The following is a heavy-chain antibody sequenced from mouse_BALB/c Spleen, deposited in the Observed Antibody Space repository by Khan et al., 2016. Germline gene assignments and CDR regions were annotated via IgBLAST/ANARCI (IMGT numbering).Heavy chain of an antibody. CDR1: GYSITSGYY. CDR3: ASYGNYEGLAY. D-gene: IGHD2-1*01. Sequence: EVELVESGPGLVKPSQSLSLTCSVTGYSITSGYYWNWIRQFPGNKLEWMGYISYDGSNNYNPSLKNRISITRDTSKNQFFLKLNSVTTEDTATAYCASYGNYEGLAYWGQGTLVTVSA. V-gene: IGHV3-6*02. J-gene: IGHJ3*01. CDR2: ISYDGSN.